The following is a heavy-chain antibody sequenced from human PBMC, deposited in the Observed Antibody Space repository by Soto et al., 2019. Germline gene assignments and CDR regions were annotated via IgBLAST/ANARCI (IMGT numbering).Heavy chain of an antibody. V-gene: IGHV3-30-3*01. CDR3: ARVSVGATRGDY. CDR2: ISYDGSNK. J-gene: IGHJ4*02. D-gene: IGHD1-26*01. Sequence: QVQLVESGGGVVQPGRSLRLSCAASGFTFSSYAMHWVRQAPGKGLEWVAVISYDGSNKYYADSVKGRFTISRDNSKNTLYLQMNSLRAEDTAVYYCARVSVGATRGDYWGQGTLVTVSS. CDR1: GFTFSSYA.